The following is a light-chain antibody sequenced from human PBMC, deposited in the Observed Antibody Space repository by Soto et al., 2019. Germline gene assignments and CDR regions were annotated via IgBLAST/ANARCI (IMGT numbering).Light chain of an antibody. V-gene: IGKV3-15*01. CDR1: QSISNN. J-gene: IGKJ4*01. Sequence: DIVMTQSPATLSVSPGERATLSCSASQSISNNLAWYHQKPGQAPRLLIYGASTRATGVPARFTGSWSVTEFTLTISRLQSEDFAVYYCQQYDDWPPVTFGGGTKVEIK. CDR3: QQYDDWPPVT. CDR2: GAS.